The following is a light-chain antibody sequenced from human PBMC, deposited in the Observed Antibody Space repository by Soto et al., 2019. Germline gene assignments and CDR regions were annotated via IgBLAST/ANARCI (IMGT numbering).Light chain of an antibody. CDR3: SSFTSGSTL. J-gene: IGLJ1*01. V-gene: IGLV2-14*01. Sequence: QSVLTQPASVSGSPGQSITISCTGTSSDVGGYNYVSWYQQHPGKVPKLMIYEVSNRTSGVSNRFSGSKSGNTASLTISGLQAEDEADYYCSSFTSGSTLFGTGTKLTVL. CDR2: EVS. CDR1: SSDVGGYNY.